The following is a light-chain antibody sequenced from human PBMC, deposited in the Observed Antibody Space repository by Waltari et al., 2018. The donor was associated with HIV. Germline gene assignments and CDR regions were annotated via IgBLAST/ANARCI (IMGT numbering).Light chain of an antibody. CDR3: QQSYSTPPT. Sequence: EIQMTQSPSTLSAFVGDRVTITCRASQSIKAWLAWYQQKPGKAPKLLIYKASTLEIGVPSRFSGSGSGTEFTLTISSLQPDDFATYYCQQSYSTPPTFGGGTKVEIK. CDR2: KAS. CDR1: QSIKAW. J-gene: IGKJ4*01. V-gene: IGKV1-5*03.